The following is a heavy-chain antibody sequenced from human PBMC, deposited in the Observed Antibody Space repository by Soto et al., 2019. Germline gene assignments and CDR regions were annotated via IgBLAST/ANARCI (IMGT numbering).Heavy chain of an antibody. CDR1: GYTFTGYY. V-gene: IGHV1-2*04. CDR2: INPNSGGT. D-gene: IGHD3-10*01. Sequence: ASVKVSCKASGYTFTGYYMHWVRQAPGQGLEWMGWINPNSGGTNYAQKFQGWVTMTRDTSISTAYMELSRLRSDDTAVYYCARWGGTMVRGLNWFDPWGQGTLVTVSS. CDR3: ARWGGTMVRGLNWFDP. J-gene: IGHJ5*02.